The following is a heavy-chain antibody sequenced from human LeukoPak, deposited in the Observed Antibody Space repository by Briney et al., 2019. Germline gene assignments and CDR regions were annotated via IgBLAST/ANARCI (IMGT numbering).Heavy chain of an antibody. CDR2: ISGSGGST. Sequence: GGSLRLSCAASGFTFSSYAMSWVRQAPGKGLEWVSLISGSGGSTAYSDSVKGRFTISRGNSKNTLFLQMNSLRAEDTAVYYCARGDSSGVPDYWGQGTLVTVSS. CDR3: ARGDSSGVPDY. D-gene: IGHD3-22*01. V-gene: IGHV3-23*01. CDR1: GFTFSSYA. J-gene: IGHJ4*02.